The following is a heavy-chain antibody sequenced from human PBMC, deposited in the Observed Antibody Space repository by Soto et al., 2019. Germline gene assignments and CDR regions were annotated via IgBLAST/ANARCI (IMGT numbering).Heavy chain of an antibody. CDR2: VLPSTGAT. J-gene: IGHJ1*01. V-gene: IGHV1-69*13. CDR1: GGTLITYS. D-gene: IGHD6-13*01. CDR3: AGDDGYSSSHLYA. Sequence: QDQLVQSGPEMKKPGSSVKLSCEASGGTLITYSISWVRQAPGQGLEWMGGVLPSTGATNYAPKLQGRATITADESTSTAYMELRGLRSEDTAIYFCAGDDGYSSSHLYAWGQGTRLTVSP.